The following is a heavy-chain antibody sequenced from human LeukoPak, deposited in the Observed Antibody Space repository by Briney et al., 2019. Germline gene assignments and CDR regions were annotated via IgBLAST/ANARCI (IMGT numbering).Heavy chain of an antibody. CDR2: IRGSGGRA. Sequence: GGSLRLSCAASGFTLNTNAMTCVRPAPGRGLEWVAYIRGSGGRAYYADSVRGRFTPSRDTSTHTLYGQMKRLRGEDTAVYYGAKDGSGLDYWGEGSLVTVSS. J-gene: IGHJ4*02. CDR1: GFTLNTNA. V-gene: IGHV3-23*01. CDR3: AKDGSGLDY. D-gene: IGHD6-25*01.